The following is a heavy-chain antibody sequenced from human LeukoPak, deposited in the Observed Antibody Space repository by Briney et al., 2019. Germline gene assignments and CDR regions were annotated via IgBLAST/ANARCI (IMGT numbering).Heavy chain of an antibody. CDR1: GYTFTGYY. CDR2: INPNSGGT. CDR3: ARDIVPTIPYFDY. J-gene: IGHJ4*02. D-gene: IGHD5-12*01. V-gene: IGHV1-2*02. Sequence: ASVKVSCKASGYTFTGYYMHWVRQAPGQGLEWMGWINPNSGGTNYAQKFQGRVTMTRDTSISTAYMELSRLRSDDTAVYYCARDIVPTIPYFDYWGQGTLVTVSS.